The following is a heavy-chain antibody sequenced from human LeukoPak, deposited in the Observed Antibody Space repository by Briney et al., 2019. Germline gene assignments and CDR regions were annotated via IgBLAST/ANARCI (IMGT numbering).Heavy chain of an antibody. CDR3: AKFPYYDFWVGYYYMDV. CDR2: IYSGGST. J-gene: IGHJ6*03. V-gene: IGHV3-53*01. D-gene: IGHD3-3*01. CDR1: GFTVSSNY. Sequence: PGGSLRLSCAASGFTVSSNYMSWVRQAPGKGLEWVSVIYSGGSTYYADSVKGRFTISRDNSKTTTYPQMNSLRAEDTAVYYCAKFPYYDFWVGYYYMDVWGKGTTVTVSS.